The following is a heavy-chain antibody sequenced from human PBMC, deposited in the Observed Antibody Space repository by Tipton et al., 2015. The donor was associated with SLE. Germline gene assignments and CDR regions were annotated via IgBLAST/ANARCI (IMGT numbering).Heavy chain of an antibody. CDR3: ARRISSGQFGGNYDY. CDR2: INPGDSDT. Sequence: QLVQSGAEVKKPGESLKISCKGSGYTFTNYWIGWVRQMPGKGLEWMGIINPGDSDTRYSPSFQGQVTISADKSISTAYLQWSSLKASDTAIYYCARRISSGQFGGNYDYWGQGTLVTVSS. D-gene: IGHD2-15*01. CDR1: GYTFTNYW. J-gene: IGHJ4*02. V-gene: IGHV5-51*03.